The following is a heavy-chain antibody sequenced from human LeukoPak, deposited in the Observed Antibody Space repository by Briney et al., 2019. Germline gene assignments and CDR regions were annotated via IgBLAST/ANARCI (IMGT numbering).Heavy chain of an antibody. CDR2: MNPNSGNT. V-gene: IGHV1-8*01. CDR3: ARGNYYGSGYYMDV. CDR1: GYTFTSHD. J-gene: IGHJ6*03. D-gene: IGHD3-10*01. Sequence: ASVKVSCKASGYTFTSHDINWVRQATGQGLEWMGWMNPNSGNTGYAQKFQGRGTMTRNTSISTAYMELSSLRSEDTAVYYCARGNYYGSGYYMDVWGKGTTVTISS.